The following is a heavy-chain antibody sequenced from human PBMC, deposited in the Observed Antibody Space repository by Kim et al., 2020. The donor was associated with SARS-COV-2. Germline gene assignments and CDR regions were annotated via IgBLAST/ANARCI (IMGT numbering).Heavy chain of an antibody. CDR2: ISSSSSTI. Sequence: GGSLRLSCAASGFTFSSYSMNWVRQAPGKGLEWVSYISSSSSTIYYADSVKGRFTISRDNAKNSLYLQMNSLRDEDTAVYYCARGPRSWGDSSSVWYFDLWGRGTLVTVSS. J-gene: IGHJ2*01. CDR3: ARGPRSWGDSSSVWYFDL. V-gene: IGHV3-48*02. D-gene: IGHD6-6*01. CDR1: GFTFSSYS.